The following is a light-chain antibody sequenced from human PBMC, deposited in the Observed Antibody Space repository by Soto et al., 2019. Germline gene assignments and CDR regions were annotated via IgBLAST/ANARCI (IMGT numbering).Light chain of an antibody. CDR1: QGIGTE. V-gene: IGKV1-6*01. J-gene: IGKJ1*01. CDR3: LQDYTYPRK. Sequence: AIQMTQSPSSLSASVGDRVTITCRASQGIGTELGWYQQRPGKAPKLLIYGTSTLQDGVPSRFSGSGSDTDFTLTISSLQTEDFATYDCLQDYTYPRKFGQGTNVEIK. CDR2: GTS.